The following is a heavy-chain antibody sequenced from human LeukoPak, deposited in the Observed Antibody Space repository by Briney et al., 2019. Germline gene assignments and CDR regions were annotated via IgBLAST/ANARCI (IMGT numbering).Heavy chain of an antibody. D-gene: IGHD3-10*01. J-gene: IGHJ6*03. CDR1: GYTFTGYY. V-gene: IGHV1-2*02. CDR2: INPNSGGT. Sequence: ASVKVSCKASGYTFTGYYMHWVRQAPGQGLEWMGWINPNSGGTNYAQKFQGRVTMTRDTSISTAYMELSRLRSDDTAVYYCARDGSGSYYYYYYTDVWGKGTTVTISS. CDR3: ARDGSGSYYYYYYTDV.